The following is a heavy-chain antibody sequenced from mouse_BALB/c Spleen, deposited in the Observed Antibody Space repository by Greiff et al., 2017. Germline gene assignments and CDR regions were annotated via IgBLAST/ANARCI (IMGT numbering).Heavy chain of an antibody. CDR1: GFTFSSYG. CDR2: ISSGGSYT. Sequence: EVNVVESGGDLVKPGGSLKLSCAASGFTFSSYGMSWVRQTPDKRLEWVATISSGGSYTYYPDSVKGRFTISRDNAKNTLYLQMSSLKSEDTAMYYCARRGDYGYDERDWYFDVWGAGTTVTVSS. V-gene: IGHV5-6*02. J-gene: IGHJ1*01. D-gene: IGHD2-2*01. CDR3: ARRGDYGYDERDWYFDV.